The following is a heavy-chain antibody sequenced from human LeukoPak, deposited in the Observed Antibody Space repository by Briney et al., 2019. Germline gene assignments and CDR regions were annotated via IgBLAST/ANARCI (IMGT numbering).Heavy chain of an antibody. CDR3: ATSDIVVVPAAPYFDY. V-gene: IGHV3-53*01. J-gene: IGHJ4*02. Sequence: GGSLRLSCAASGFTVSSNYMSWVRQAPGKGLEGVSVIYSGGSTYYADSVTGRFTISRDNSKNTLYLQMNSLRAEDTAVYYCATSDIVVVPAAPYFDYWGQGTLVTVSS. D-gene: IGHD2-2*01. CDR1: GFTVSSNY. CDR2: IYSGGST.